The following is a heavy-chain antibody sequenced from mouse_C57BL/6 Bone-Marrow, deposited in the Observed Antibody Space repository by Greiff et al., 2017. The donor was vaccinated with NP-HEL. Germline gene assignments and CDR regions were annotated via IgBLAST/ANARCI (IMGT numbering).Heavy chain of an antibody. CDR2: IHPSDSDT. Sequence: VKQRPGQGLEWLGRIHPSDSDTNYNQKFKGKATLTVDKSSSTAYMQLSSLTSEDSAVYYCAISAQATFAYWGQGTLVTVSA. V-gene: IGHV1-74*01. J-gene: IGHJ3*01. CDR3: AISAQATFAY. D-gene: IGHD3-2*02.